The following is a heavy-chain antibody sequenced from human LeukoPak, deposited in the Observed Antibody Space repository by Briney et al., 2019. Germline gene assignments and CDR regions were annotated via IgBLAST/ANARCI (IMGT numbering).Heavy chain of an antibody. V-gene: IGHV1-46*01. Sequence: ASVKVSCKAPGYSFTSYYLHWVRQAPGQGLEWMGKINPSGGSTTYAQKFQGRVTMTGDTSTSTVYMELSSLTSEDTAVYYCARAYYYAMDVWGQGTTVTVSS. CDR3: ARAYYYAMDV. J-gene: IGHJ6*02. CDR1: GYSFTSYY. CDR2: INPSGGST.